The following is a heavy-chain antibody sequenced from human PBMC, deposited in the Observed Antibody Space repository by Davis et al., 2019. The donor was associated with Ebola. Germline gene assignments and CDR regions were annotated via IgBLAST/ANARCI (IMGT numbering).Heavy chain of an antibody. CDR3: ARRPETGFSPLDS. J-gene: IGHJ4*02. D-gene: IGHD1-1*01. CDR2: ISAIRKST. Sequence: PGGSLRLSCAASGFTYTNYAMSWVRQAPGKGLEWLSAISAIRKSTYYADSVRGRFTISRDNSKDTLYLQMSSLTSEDTALYYCARRPETGFSPLDSWGQGTLVTVSS. V-gene: IGHV3-23*01. CDR1: GFTYTNYA.